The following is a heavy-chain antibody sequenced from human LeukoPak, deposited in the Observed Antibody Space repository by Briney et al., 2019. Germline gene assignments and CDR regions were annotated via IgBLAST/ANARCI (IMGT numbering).Heavy chain of an antibody. CDR3: ARGGRGGIVATIVY. D-gene: IGHD5-12*01. CDR2: IINSGST. CDR1: GGSFGGYY. V-gene: IGHV4-34*01. J-gene: IGHJ4*02. Sequence: SETLSLTCAVYGGSFGGYYWSWFRQPPGKGRVWIGAIINSGSTNNNSSLTSRVTISVDTSKNQFSLKLSSVPAADTAVYYCARGGRGGIVATIVYWGQGTLVTVSS.